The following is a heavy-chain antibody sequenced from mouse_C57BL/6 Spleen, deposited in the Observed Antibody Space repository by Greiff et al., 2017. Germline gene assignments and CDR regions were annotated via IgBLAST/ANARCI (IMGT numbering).Heavy chain of an antibody. CDR3: AREGITTVVATCDY. CDR2: INPNNGGT. V-gene: IGHV1-26*01. CDR1: GYTFTDYY. D-gene: IGHD1-1*01. J-gene: IGHJ2*01. Sequence: EVQLQQSGPELVKPGASVKISCKASGYTFTDYYMNWVKQSHGKSLEWIGDINPNNGGTSYNQKFKGKATLTVDKSSSTAYMELSSLTSEDSAVYYCAREGITTVVATCDYWGQGTTLTVSS.